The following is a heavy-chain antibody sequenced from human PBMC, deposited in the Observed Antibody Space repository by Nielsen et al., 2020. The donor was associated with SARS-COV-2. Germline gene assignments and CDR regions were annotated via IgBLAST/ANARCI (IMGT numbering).Heavy chain of an antibody. CDR2: INTKTGNP. V-gene: IGHV7-4-1*02. Sequence: ASVKVSCKASGYTFTNYAMSWVRQAPGQGLEWMGWINTKTGNPTYAQGFTGRFVFSLDTSVSTAYLQISSLKTEDTAVYYCTKLQYGGFDMWGQGTMVTVSS. J-gene: IGHJ3*02. D-gene: IGHD3-16*01. CDR3: TKLQYGGFDM. CDR1: GYTFTNYA.